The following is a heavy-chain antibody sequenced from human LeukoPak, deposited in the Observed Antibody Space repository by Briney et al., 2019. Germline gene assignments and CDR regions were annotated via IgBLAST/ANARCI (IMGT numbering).Heavy chain of an antibody. J-gene: IGHJ5*02. D-gene: IGHD2-2*01. CDR3: ARSKAHLSTSWYGNWFDP. CDR2: IYHSGDT. CDR1: GYSVSSGYY. Sequence: SETLSLTCTVSGYSVSSGYYWGWIWQPPGKGLEWIASIYHSGDTYYNPSLRSRVTISLDTSKNQLSLKLSSVTAADTAVYYCARSKAHLSTSWYGNWFDPWGQGTLVTVSS. V-gene: IGHV4-38-2*02.